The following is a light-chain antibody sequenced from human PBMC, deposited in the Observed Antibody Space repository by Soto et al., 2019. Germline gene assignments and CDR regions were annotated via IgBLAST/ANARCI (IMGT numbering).Light chain of an antibody. CDR2: GAS. J-gene: IGKJ1*01. V-gene: IGKV3-20*01. CDR1: QSVSSNY. CDR3: QQYGSSGT. Sequence: IVLTQSPGTLSLSPGERATLSCRAGQSVSSNYLAWYQQKPGQAPRLLIYGASSRATGIPDKFSGSGSGTDFTLTISRLEPEDFAVYYCQQYGSSGTFGQGTGGYQ.